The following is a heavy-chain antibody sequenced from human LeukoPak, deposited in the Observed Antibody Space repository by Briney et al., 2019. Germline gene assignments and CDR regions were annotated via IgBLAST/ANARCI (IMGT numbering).Heavy chain of an antibody. CDR2: VHYSGST. CDR1: GGSISSYY. CDR3: ARKGRQYSSTVEDY. J-gene: IGHJ4*02. D-gene: IGHD6-13*01. Sequence: PSETLSLTCTVSGGSISSYYWSWIRQPPGKGLEWIGTVHYSGSTYYNPSLNSRVTISVDTSKNHFSLKLSSVTAADTAVYYCARKGRQYSSTVEDYWGQGTLVTVSP. V-gene: IGHV4-39*02.